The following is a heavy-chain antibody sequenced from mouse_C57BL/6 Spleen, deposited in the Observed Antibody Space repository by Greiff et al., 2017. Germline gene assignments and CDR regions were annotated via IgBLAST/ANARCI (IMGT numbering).Heavy chain of an antibody. CDR2: ISYDGSN. V-gene: IGHV3-6*01. CDR3: ARGTGTGLDY. Sequence: EVQLQQSGPGLVKPSQSLSLTCSVTGYSITSGYYWNWIRQFPGNKLEWMGYISYDGSNNYNPSLKNRISITRDTSKNQFFLKLNSVTTEDTATYYCARGTGTGLDYWGQGTTLTVSS. CDR1: GYSITSGYY. J-gene: IGHJ2*01. D-gene: IGHD4-1*01.